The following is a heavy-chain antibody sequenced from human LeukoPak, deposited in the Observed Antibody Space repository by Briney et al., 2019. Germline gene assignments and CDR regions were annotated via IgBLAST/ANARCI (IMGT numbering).Heavy chain of an antibody. CDR1: GYSFTSYW. D-gene: IGHD3-3*01. CDR2: IYPGDSDT. V-gene: IGHV5-51*01. Sequence: GESLQISCKGSGYSFTSYWIGWVRQMPGKGLEWMGIIYPGDSDTRYSPSFQGQVTISADKSISTAYLQWSSLKASDTAMYYCARFVGRAYYDFWSGYPDRYYFDYWGQGTLVTVSS. CDR3: ARFVGRAYYDFWSGYPDRYYFDY. J-gene: IGHJ4*02.